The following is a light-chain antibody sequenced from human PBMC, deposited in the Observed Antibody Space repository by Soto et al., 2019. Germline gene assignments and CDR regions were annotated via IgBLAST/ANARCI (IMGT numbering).Light chain of an antibody. CDR1: QSVRGSY. CDR3: QHYDSSVCT. V-gene: IGKV3-20*01. CDR2: GAS. J-gene: IGKJ2*02. Sequence: ELVLTQSPGTLSLSPGDSVTLSCRASQSVRGSYLAWYQQNPGQAPRLLIYGASSRATGIPGRFSGSGSGTAFTLTTTSLEPDDFAVYYWQHYDSSVCTFGRGSKLEIK.